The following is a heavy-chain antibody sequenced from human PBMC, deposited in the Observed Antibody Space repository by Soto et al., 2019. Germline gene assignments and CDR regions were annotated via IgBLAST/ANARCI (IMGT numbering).Heavy chain of an antibody. Sequence: PSETLSLTCTVPGGPFNIGTYYWSCIRQPPGKGLEWIGFIHYSGSTNYNPSLKGRVTMSVDTSKNQFSLKLTSVNTADTAIYYCTRGGDPYKTGHWGQGTLVTVSS. CDR3: TRGGDPYKTGH. CDR1: GGPFNIGTYY. J-gene: IGHJ4*02. CDR2: IHYSGST. D-gene: IGHD2-21*01. V-gene: IGHV4-61*01.